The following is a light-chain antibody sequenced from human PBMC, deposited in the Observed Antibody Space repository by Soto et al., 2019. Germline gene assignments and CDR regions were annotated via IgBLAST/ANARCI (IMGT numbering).Light chain of an antibody. CDR2: VAS. Sequence: DIQMTQSPSSLSASVGDRVTITCRASKSISNYLNWYQQKPGKAPKLLIYVASSLQSGVRSRFSRSGTGTDFALPISSLQPEEFPTHYGQQSYSIPRPFRQGPKFQIK. CDR3: QQSYSIPRP. J-gene: IGKJ1*01. V-gene: IGKV1-39*01. CDR1: KSISNY.